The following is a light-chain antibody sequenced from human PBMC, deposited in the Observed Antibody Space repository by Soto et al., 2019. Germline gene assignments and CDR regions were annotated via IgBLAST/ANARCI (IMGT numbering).Light chain of an antibody. V-gene: IGKV2-28*01. CDR1: QSLLQSNGNNY. J-gene: IGKJ3*01. CDR3: MQTLQTPFT. Sequence: DIVMTQSPLSLPVTPGEPASISCRSSQSLLQSNGNNYLEWYLQKPGQSPQLLSYLGSSRASGVPDRFSGSGSGTDFTLQISRVEAGYVVVYYCMQTLQTPFTFGPGTKVYIK. CDR2: LGS.